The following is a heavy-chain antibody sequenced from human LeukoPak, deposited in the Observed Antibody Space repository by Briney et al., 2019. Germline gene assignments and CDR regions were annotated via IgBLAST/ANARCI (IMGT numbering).Heavy chain of an antibody. CDR1: GGSISISVYY. J-gene: IGHJ4*02. Sequence: PSETLSLNCTVSGGSISISVYYWGWIRQPPGKGLEWIGSIYYSGSTYYNPSLKSRVTISVDTSKNQFSLKLSSVTAADTAVYYCARHPDYCDYIFDFWGQGTLVTVSS. D-gene: IGHD4-17*01. V-gene: IGHV4-39*01. CDR2: IYYSGST. CDR3: ARHPDYCDYIFDF.